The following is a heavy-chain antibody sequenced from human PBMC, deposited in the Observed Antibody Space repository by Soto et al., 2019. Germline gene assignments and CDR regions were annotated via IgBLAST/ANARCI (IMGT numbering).Heavy chain of an antibody. Sequence: SETLSLTCAVSGASISSDNWWSWVRQPPGKGLEWIGEIYHSGSTNYNPSLKSRVTISVDKSKKHFSLKLGSVTAADTAVYYCARAKLNCFDPWGRGTLVTVSS. CDR3: ARAKLNCFDP. V-gene: IGHV4-4*02. CDR2: IYHSGST. CDR1: GASISSDNW. J-gene: IGHJ5*02.